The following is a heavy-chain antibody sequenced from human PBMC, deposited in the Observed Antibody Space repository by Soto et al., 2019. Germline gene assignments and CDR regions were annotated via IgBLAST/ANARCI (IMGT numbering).Heavy chain of an antibody. Sequence: QAHLEQSGAELKRPGASVKVSCKASGYTFSDFDINWLRQASGQGPEWMVWMNAKSGDTFFAQRFQGKFNMTWDTSLSTAYMEVGSLTSDDTAIYYCARGNPFNYAGFDVWGQGTTVAVSS. CDR1: GYTFSDFD. CDR2: MNAKSGDT. CDR3: ARGNPFNYAGFDV. V-gene: IGHV1-8*01. D-gene: IGHD3-16*01. J-gene: IGHJ6*02.